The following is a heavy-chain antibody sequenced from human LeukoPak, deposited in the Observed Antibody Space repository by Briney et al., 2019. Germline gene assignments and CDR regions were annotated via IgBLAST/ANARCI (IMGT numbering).Heavy chain of an antibody. CDR3: ASLRIAAAAHGGFDY. Sequence: GASVKVSCKASGYTFTGYYMHWGRQAPGQGLEWMGWINPNSGGTNYAQKFQGRVTMTRDTSISPAYMELSRLRSDDTAVYYCASLRIAAAAHGGFDYWGQGTLVTVSS. J-gene: IGHJ4*02. V-gene: IGHV1-2*02. CDR1: GYTFTGYY. CDR2: INPNSGGT. D-gene: IGHD6-13*01.